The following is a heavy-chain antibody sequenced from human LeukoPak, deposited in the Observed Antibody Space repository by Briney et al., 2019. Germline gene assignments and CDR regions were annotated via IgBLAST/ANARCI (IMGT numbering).Heavy chain of an antibody. CDR1: GGSISSYY. CDR3: ASGYRFLEWTNHDAFDI. Sequence: PSETLSLTCTVSGGSISSYYWSWIRQPPGKGREGRGDIYYSGSSNYNPTLKSRGNILVDTSKNKFSLKLSSVTAADTAVYYCASGYRFLEWTNHDAFDIWGRGTMVTVSS. V-gene: IGHV4-59*01. J-gene: IGHJ3*02. D-gene: IGHD3-3*01. CDR2: IYYSGSS.